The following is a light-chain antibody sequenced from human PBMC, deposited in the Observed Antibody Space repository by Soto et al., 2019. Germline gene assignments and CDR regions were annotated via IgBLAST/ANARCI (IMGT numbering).Light chain of an antibody. V-gene: IGKV1-5*01. J-gene: IGKJ1*01. CDR3: QHYNSYGT. CDR2: HAS. CDR1: QSISSW. Sequence: DLQLTQSPSALSASLGDRATITCRASQSISSWLAWYQPKSGKAPKIWIYHASSSETGVPSRFSGSGSGTEFTLTVSSVKPDDFASYYCQHYNSYGTFGQGTKVDIK.